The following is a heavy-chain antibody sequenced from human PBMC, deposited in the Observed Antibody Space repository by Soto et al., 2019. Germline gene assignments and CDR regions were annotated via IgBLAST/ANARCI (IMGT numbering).Heavy chain of an antibody. CDR1: CYTFTRYG. CDR2: INPYNGNT. V-gene: IGHV1-18*01. CDR3: ARVGVGLAAPRVWPY. Sequence: SVKVSCKASCYTFTRYGISLWRQAPGQGLEWMAWINPYNGNTKYAEKFLGRVTVTTDTSTATAYMEVRSLTSDDTAVFYCARVGVGLAAPRVWPYWGQGTPVTAPQ. D-gene: IGHD6-13*01. J-gene: IGHJ4*02.